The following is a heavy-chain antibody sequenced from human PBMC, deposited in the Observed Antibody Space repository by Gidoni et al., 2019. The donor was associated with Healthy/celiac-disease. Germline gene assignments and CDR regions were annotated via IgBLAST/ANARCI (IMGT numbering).Heavy chain of an antibody. J-gene: IGHJ4*02. CDR1: GFTFGDYD. CDR2: IRSKAYGGTT. V-gene: IGHV3-49*05. CDR3: TRTAMVPFDY. Sequence: EVQLLESGGGLVKPGRSLRLSCTASGFTFGDYDMSWFRQAPGKGLEWVCFIRSKAYGGTTEYAASVKGRFTISRDDSKSIAYLQMNSLKTEDTAVYYCTRTAMVPFDYWGQGTLVTVSS. D-gene: IGHD5-18*01.